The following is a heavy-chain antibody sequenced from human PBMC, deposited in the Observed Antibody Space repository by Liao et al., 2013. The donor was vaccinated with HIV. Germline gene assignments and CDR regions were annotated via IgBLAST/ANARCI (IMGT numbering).Heavy chain of an antibody. CDR3: ARGRLYNRQAFDI. D-gene: IGHD5-24*01. Sequence: QQRDTGLLKPSETLSLTCALYGGSFGERFWAWIRQPPGKGLEWIGEVSGGGSVTYNPALRSRLTISSDTSTTQFSLKLSSVTAADTAVYYCARGRLYNRQAFDIWGQGTMVTVSS. CDR2: VSGGGSV. V-gene: IGHV4-34*02. J-gene: IGHJ3*02. CDR1: GGSFGERF.